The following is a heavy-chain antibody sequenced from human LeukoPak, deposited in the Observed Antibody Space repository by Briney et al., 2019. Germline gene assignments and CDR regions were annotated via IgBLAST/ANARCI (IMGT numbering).Heavy chain of an antibody. V-gene: IGHV4-4*07. CDR2: IYSSGSN. CDR1: GGSISGYF. J-gene: IGHJ4*02. D-gene: IGHD2-15*01. Sequence: PSETLSLTCTVSGGSISGYFWSWIQQPAGKGLEWIGRIYSSGSNNYNPSLKGRVTISVDTSKNQFALELTSVTAADTAMYYCARVPLYWQDPFDFWGQGTLVTVSS. CDR3: ARVPLYWQDPFDF.